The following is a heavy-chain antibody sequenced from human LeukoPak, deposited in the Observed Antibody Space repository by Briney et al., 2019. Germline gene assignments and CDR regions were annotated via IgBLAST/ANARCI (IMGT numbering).Heavy chain of an antibody. CDR1: GYTFSSHH. CDR2: IKVSGGST. CDR3: ARDSGNYYPNFDF. V-gene: IGHV1-46*01. D-gene: IGHD1-26*01. J-gene: IGHJ4*02. Sequence: ASVKVSCKTSGYTFSSHHIHWVRQAPGQGLEWMGIIKVSGGSTSYAQKFQGRVTVASDTSTGTVHMELRSLRSEDTAMYYCARDSGNYYPNFDFWGQGTLVTVSS.